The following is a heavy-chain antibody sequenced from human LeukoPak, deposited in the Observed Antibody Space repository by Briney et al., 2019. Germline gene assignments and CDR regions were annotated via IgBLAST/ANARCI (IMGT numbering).Heavy chain of an antibody. V-gene: IGHV1-2*02. D-gene: IGHD6-13*01. Sequence: GASVKVSCKASGYTFTGYYLHWVRRAPGQGLEWMGWINPNNGDTNYAQKFQGRVTMTRDTSISTAYMELTRLTSDDTAVYSCAGAIGAGGNCCGFGPLGQGTLVTVSS. J-gene: IGHJ5*02. CDR2: INPNNGDT. CDR1: GYTFTGYY. CDR3: AGAIGAGGNCCGFGP.